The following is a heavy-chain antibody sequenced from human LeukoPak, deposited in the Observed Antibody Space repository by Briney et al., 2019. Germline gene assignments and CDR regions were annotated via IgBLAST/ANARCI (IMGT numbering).Heavy chain of an antibody. D-gene: IGHD6-13*01. CDR3: ARRWDSSSWVDAFDI. CDR1: GYSISSGYY. Sequence: SETLSLTCTVSGYSISSGYYWGWIRQPPGKGLEWIGSIYHSGSTYYNPSLKSRVTISVDTSKNQFSLKLSSVTAADTAVYYCARRWDSSSWVDAFDIWGQGTMVTVSS. CDR2: IYHSGST. V-gene: IGHV4-38-2*02. J-gene: IGHJ3*02.